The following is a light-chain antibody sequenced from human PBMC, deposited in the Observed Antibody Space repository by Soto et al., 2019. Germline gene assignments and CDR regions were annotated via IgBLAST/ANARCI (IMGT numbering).Light chain of an antibody. CDR3: QSYDSTLSARYV. V-gene: IGLV1-40*01. J-gene: IGLJ1*01. Sequence: QTVLTQPPSVSGSPGQRVTISCTWSSSNIGADYDVHWYQQRPGTAPKLLIFGNNNRPSGVPDRFSGPKSGNSASLAITGLQAEDEGDYYCQSYDSTLSARYVFGTGTKVTVL. CDR1: SSNIGADYD. CDR2: GNN.